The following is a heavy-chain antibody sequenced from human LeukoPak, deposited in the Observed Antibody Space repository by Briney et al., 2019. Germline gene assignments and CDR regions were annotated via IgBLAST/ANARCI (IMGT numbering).Heavy chain of an antibody. CDR3: ARLKQRGYYYGSGSSPGWFDP. Sequence: SETLSLTCAVYGGSFSGYYWSWIRQPPGKGLEWIEEINHSGSTNYNPSLKSRVTISVDTSKNQFSLKLSSVTAADTAVYYCARLKQRGYYYGSGSSPGWFDPWGQGTLVTVSS. V-gene: IGHV4-34*01. D-gene: IGHD3-10*01. J-gene: IGHJ5*02. CDR1: GGSFSGYY. CDR2: INHSGST.